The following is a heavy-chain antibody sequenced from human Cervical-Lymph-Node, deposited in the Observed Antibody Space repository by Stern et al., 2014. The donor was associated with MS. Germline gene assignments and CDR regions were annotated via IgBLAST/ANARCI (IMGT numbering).Heavy chain of an antibody. J-gene: IGHJ4*02. CDR3: ARDRGGMVQGVVFAY. V-gene: IGHV3-7*01. D-gene: IGHD3-10*01. Sequence: EMQLVESGGALVQPGGSLRLSCAASGFTFGSFWMSWVRQGPGQGLDWVANIKHTGSEKNYVDCVKGRFIISRDNAKNLLYLQMNSLRVEDTAVYYCARDRGGMVQGVVFAYWGPGTPVTVSS. CDR1: GFTFGSFW. CDR2: IKHTGSEK.